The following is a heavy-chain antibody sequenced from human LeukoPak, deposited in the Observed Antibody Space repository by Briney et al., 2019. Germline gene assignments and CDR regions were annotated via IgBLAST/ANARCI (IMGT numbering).Heavy chain of an antibody. D-gene: IGHD6-13*01. Sequence: GASVKVSCKASGGTFSSYAISWVRQAPGQGLEWMGGIIPIFGTANYAQKFQGRVTITADESTSTAYMELSRLRSDDTAVYYCAKAAAGSQHSYYYYYYLDVWGTGTTVTISS. J-gene: IGHJ6*03. CDR1: GGTFSSYA. CDR3: AKAAAGSQHSYYYYYYLDV. V-gene: IGHV1-69*13. CDR2: IIPIFGTA.